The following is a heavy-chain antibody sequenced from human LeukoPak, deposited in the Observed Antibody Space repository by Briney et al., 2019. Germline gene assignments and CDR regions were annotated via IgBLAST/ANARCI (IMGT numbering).Heavy chain of an antibody. J-gene: IGHJ3*02. CDR1: GFTFSSYA. V-gene: IGHV3-23*01. CDR3: ARDTLLDI. CDR2: ISGSGGST. Sequence: GGSLRLSCAASGFTFSSYAMSWVRQAPGKGLEWVSGISGSGGSTYYADAVKGRFTISRDNAKNSLYLQMNSLRAEDTAVYYCARDTLLDIWGQGTMVTVSS.